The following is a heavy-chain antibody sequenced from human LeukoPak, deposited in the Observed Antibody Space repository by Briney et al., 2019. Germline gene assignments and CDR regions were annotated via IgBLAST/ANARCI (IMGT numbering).Heavy chain of an antibody. V-gene: IGHV4-39*01. Sequence: SETLSLTCTVSGGSISSSTYYWGWIRQPPGKGLEWIGSIYYSGSTYYNPSLKSRVTTSVDTSKNHFSLKLSSVTAADTAVYYCTRHRSGSRDYYFDYWGQGTLVTVSS. CDR3: TRHRSGSRDYYFDY. D-gene: IGHD2-15*01. J-gene: IGHJ4*02. CDR2: IYYSGST. CDR1: GGSISSSTYY.